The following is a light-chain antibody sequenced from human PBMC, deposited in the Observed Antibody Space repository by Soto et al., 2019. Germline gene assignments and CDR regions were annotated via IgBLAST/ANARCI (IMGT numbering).Light chain of an antibody. CDR1: SGDVGDDKY. V-gene: IGLV2-14*03. J-gene: IGLJ2*01. CDR2: DVS. CDR3: SSYTIRAIV. Sequence: QSALTQPASVSGSPGQSITISCTGASGDVGDDKYVSWYQQHPGKAPKLILYDVSDRPSGISHRFSGSKSGNTASLTISGLQAEDEADYFCSSYTIRAIVFGGGTKLTVL.